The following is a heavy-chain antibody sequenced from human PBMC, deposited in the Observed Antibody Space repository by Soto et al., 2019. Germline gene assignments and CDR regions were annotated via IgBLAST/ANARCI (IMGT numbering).Heavy chain of an antibody. D-gene: IGHD1-1*01. CDR2: IYWNDDK. CDR3: AHRYDPYYFDY. CDR1: GFSLSSSGVA. J-gene: IGHJ4*02. Sequence: QITLKESGPPLVKPTQTLTLTCTFSGFSLSSSGVAVGWIRQPPGKALEWLSLIYWNDDKYYSPSLRSRLTLTKDTSKTLVVLIITNMDPVDTATYYCAHRYDPYYFDYWGQGTLVTVSS. V-gene: IGHV2-5*01.